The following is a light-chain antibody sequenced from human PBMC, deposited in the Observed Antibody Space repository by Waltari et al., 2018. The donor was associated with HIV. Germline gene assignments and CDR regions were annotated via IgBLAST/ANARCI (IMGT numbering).Light chain of an antibody. CDR1: QSVSSK. CDR2: DAS. J-gene: IGKJ1*01. Sequence: EIVMTQSPATLSASPGERATLPCRASQSVSSKLAWYQQKPGQAPRLLIYDASTRATGIPDRFSGSGAETEFTLTISSLQSEDFAVYYCQHYDNWPPWTFGQGTKLDIK. CDR3: QHYDNWPPWT. V-gene: IGKV3-15*01.